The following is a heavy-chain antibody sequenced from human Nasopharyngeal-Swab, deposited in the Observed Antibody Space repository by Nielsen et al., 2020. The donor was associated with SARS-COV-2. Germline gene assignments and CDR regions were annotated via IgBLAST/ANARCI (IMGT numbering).Heavy chain of an antibody. V-gene: IGHV3-30*04. J-gene: IGHJ4*02. CDR1: GFTFSSYA. D-gene: IGHD2-2*01. CDR3: ARGPDGVVVPAAILY. Sequence: GESLKISCAASGFTFSSYAMHWVRRAPGKGLEWVAVISYDGSNKYYADSVKGRFTISRDNSKNTLYLQMNSLRAEDTAVYYCARGPDGVVVPAAILYWGQGTLVTVSS. CDR2: ISYDGSNK.